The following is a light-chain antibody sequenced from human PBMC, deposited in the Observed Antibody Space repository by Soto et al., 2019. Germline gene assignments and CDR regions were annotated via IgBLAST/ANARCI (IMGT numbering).Light chain of an antibody. J-gene: IGKJ5*01. CDR1: QGIRND. Sequence: IQLTPSPSTKNNFLADSVTITCRASQGIRNDLGWYQQKPGKAPKLLIYDASDLETGVPSRFSGSGSGTGFTFTICSLQPEDFTTYCCQQYECLTLSFCEGTLPAIK. V-gene: IGKV1-33*01. CDR3: QQYECLTLS. CDR2: DAS.